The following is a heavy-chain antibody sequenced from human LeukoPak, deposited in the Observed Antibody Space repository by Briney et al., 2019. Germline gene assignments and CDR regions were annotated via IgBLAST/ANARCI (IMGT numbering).Heavy chain of an antibody. CDR1: GFTFSSHN. J-gene: IGHJ1*01. Sequence: GSLRLSCAASGFTFSSHNMNWVRQPPGKGLEWIGEINHSGSTNYNPSLKSRVTISVDTSKNQFSLKLSSVTAADTAVYYCARGPGNFQHWGQGTLVTVSS. V-gene: IGHV4-34*01. CDR3: ARGPGNFQH. CDR2: INHSGST.